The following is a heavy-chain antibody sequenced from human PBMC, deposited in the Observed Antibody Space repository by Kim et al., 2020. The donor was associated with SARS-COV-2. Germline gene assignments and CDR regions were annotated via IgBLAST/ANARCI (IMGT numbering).Heavy chain of an antibody. CDR3: ARWPSDFFGSGSYYEY. CDR1: GFTFSDYY. D-gene: IGHD3-10*01. CDR2: ISSSSSYT. Sequence: GGSLRLSCVASGFTFSDYYMSWIRQAPGKGLEWVSYISSSSSYTDYSDSVKGRFTISRDNAKNSLYLQMNSLRAEDTAVYYCARWPSDFFGSGSYYEYWGQGTLVTVSS. J-gene: IGHJ4*02. V-gene: IGHV3-11*03.